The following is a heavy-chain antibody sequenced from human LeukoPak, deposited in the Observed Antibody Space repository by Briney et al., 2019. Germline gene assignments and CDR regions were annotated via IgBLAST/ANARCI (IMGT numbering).Heavy chain of an antibody. Sequence: EASVKVSCKASDYTFTTYGISWVRQAPGQGLEWMGWISAYNGNTNYAQKLQGRVTMTTDTSTRTAYMELSSLRSEDTAVYYCARDNDSRDPPHFDYWGQGTLGTVSS. CDR2: ISAYNGNT. V-gene: IGHV1-18*01. J-gene: IGHJ4*02. CDR3: ARDNDSRDPPHFDY. CDR1: DYTFTTYG. D-gene: IGHD3-16*01.